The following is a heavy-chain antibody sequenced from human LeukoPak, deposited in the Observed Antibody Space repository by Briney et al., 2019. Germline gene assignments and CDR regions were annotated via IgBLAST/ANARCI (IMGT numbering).Heavy chain of an antibody. J-gene: IGHJ4*02. CDR1: GGSISSGSYY. Sequence: SETLSLTCPVSGGSISSGSYYWGWIRQPPGKGLEWIGSIYYSGITYYNPSLKSRVTISVDTSKNQFSLKLSSVTAADTAVYYCARQVDYYDSSGYLGYYFDYWGQGTLVTVSS. D-gene: IGHD3-22*01. CDR3: ARQVDYYDSSGYLGYYFDY. V-gene: IGHV4-39*01. CDR2: IYYSGIT.